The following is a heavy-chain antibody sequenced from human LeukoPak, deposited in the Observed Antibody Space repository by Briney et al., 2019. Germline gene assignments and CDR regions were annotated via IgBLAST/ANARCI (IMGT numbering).Heavy chain of an antibody. CDR1: GFTFSSYG. CDR2: IRYDGSNK. V-gene: IGHV3-30*02. D-gene: IGHD2-15*01. CDR3: ARGHCSGGSCLLDY. J-gene: IGHJ4*02. Sequence: GGSLRLSCAASGFTFSSYGMHWVRQAPGKGLEWVAFIRYDGSNKYYADSVKGRFTISRDNSKNTLYLQMNSLRAEDTAVYYCARGHCSGGSCLLDYWGQGTLVTVSS.